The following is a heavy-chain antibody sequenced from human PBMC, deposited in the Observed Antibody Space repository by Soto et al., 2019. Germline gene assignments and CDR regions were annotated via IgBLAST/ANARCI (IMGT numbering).Heavy chain of an antibody. D-gene: IGHD2-8*02. CDR2: INHSGSN. CDR1: GGSFSGSY. V-gene: IGHV4-34*01. CDR3: ARDKITGRFGY. J-gene: IGHJ4*01. Sequence: QVQLQQWGAGLLKLSETLSLTCAVYGGSFSGSYCTWIRQPPGTGLGWIGEINHSGSNNYNPPLKSRVIISVDTSTNQFALRLTSVTAADTDVYYCARDKITGRFGYWRHGTLVTVSS.